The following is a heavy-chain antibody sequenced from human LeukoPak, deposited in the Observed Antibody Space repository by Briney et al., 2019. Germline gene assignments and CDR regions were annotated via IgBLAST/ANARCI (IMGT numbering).Heavy chain of an antibody. CDR1: GYTFTSYY. D-gene: IGHD1-26*01. Sequence: VASVKVSCKASGYTFTSYYMHWVRQAPGQGLEWMGIINPSGGSTSYAQKFQGRVTMTRDTSTSTVYMELSSLRSKDTAVYYCAVLVGATTPFDYWGQGTLVTVSS. CDR2: INPSGGST. J-gene: IGHJ4*02. V-gene: IGHV1-46*01. CDR3: AVLVGATTPFDY.